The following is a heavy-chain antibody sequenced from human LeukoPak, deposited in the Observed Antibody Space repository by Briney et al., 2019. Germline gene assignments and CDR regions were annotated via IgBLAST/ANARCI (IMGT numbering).Heavy chain of an antibody. J-gene: IGHJ5*02. CDR2: ISSSSSYI. V-gene: IGHV3-21*01. Sequence: PGGSLRLSCAASGFTFSSYSMNWVRQAPGKGLEWVSSISSSSSYIYYADSVKGRFTISRDNAKNSLYLQMSSLRAEDTAVYYCARDRESGNPRFRWFDPWGQGTLVTVSS. CDR3: ARDRESGNPRFRWFDP. D-gene: IGHD4-23*01. CDR1: GFTFSSYS.